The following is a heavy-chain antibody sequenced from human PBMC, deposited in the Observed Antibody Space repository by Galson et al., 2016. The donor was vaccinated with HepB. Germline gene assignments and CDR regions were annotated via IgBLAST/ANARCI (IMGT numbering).Heavy chain of an antibody. D-gene: IGHD3-9*01. CDR1: GGSISNGDYY. CDR3: ARDRNDIGRDS. J-gene: IGHJ4*02. Sequence: LSLTCTVSGGSISNGDYYWSWIRQPPGKGLEWIGYVYHSGSTYYNPSLKNRTTISVDTSKNQFSLKLNSVTATDTAIYYCARDRNDIGRDSWGQGTLVTVSS. V-gene: IGHV4-30-4*01. CDR2: VYHSGST.